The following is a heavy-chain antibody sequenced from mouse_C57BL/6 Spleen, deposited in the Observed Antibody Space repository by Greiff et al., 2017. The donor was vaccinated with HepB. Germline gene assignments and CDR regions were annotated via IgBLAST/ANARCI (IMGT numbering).Heavy chain of an antibody. CDR3: ARYYNYAMDY. D-gene: IGHD2-12*01. CDR1: GFTFSDYY. CDR2: INYDGSST. J-gene: IGHJ4*01. V-gene: IGHV5-16*01. Sequence: DVKLVESEGGLVQPGSSMKLSCTASGFTFSDYYMAWVRQVPEKGLEWVANINYDGSSTYYLDSLKSRFIISRDNAKNILYLQMSSLKSEDTATYYCARYYNYAMDYWGQGTSVTVSS.